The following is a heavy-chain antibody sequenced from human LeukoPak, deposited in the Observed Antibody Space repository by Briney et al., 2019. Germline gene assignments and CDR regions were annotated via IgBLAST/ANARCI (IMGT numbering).Heavy chain of an antibody. CDR2: ISSSSSTI. CDR3: ASSGYSNAFDI. D-gene: IGHD3-22*01. V-gene: IGHV3-48*01. J-gene: IGHJ3*02. CDR1: GFTFSSYS. Sequence: GGSLRLSCAASGFTFSSYSMNWVRQAPGKGLEWVSYISSSSSTIYYADSVKGRFTISRDNAKNSLYLQMNSLRAEDTAVYYCASSGYSNAFDIWGRGTMVTVSS.